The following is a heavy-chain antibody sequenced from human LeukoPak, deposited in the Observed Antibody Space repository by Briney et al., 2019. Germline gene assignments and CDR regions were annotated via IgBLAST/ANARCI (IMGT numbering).Heavy chain of an antibody. J-gene: IGHJ5*02. Sequence: PGGSLRLSCAASGFTFSSYAMSWVRQAPGKGLEWVSAISGSGGSTYYADSVKGRFTISRDNSKNTLYLQMNSLRAEDTAVCYCAKDQVYYYGSGITPADWFDPWGQGTLVTVSS. V-gene: IGHV3-23*01. D-gene: IGHD3-10*01. CDR2: ISGSGGST. CDR1: GFTFSSYA. CDR3: AKDQVYYYGSGITPADWFDP.